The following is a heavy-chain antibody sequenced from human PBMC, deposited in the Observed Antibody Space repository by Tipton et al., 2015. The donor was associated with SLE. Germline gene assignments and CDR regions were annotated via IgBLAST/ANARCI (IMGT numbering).Heavy chain of an antibody. CDR3: SELKAA. CDR1: GSTFKTYG. CDR2: IRLDGSEK. Sequence: GSLRLSCAPSGSTFKTYGIHWVRQAPGKGLEWVAYIRLDGSEKHYADSVKGRFTISRENSDNTVFLQMTSLRSEDTGVYFCSELKAAWGQGTLVTVSP. J-gene: IGHJ5*02. V-gene: IGHV3-30*02.